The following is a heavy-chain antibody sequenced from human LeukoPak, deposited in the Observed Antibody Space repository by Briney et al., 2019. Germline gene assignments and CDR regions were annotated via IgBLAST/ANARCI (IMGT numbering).Heavy chain of an antibody. D-gene: IGHD3-22*01. CDR3: ARATTLYYYDSSGIDAFDI. Sequence: SVKVSCKDSGCTFSSYAISWVRQAPGQGLEWMGRIIPIFGTANYAQKFQGRVTITTDESTSTAYMELSSLRSEDTAVYYCARATTLYYYDSSGIDAFDIWGQGTMVTVSS. J-gene: IGHJ3*02. CDR2: IIPIFGTA. CDR1: GCTFSSYA. V-gene: IGHV1-69*05.